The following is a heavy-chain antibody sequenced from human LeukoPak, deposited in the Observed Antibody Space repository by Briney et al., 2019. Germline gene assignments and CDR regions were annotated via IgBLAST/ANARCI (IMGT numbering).Heavy chain of an antibody. V-gene: IGHV3-23*01. D-gene: IGHD3-22*01. CDR1: GFNFSSFD. CDR2: ISVSATST. Sequence: SGGSLRLSCAASGFNFSSFDITWVRQAPGKGLEWDSTISVSATSTYYADSVKGRFTISRDNSKNTLYLQMNSLRADDTAVYYCATITSMRVVLISWGQGTLVTVSS. CDR3: ATITSMRVVLIS. J-gene: IGHJ1*01.